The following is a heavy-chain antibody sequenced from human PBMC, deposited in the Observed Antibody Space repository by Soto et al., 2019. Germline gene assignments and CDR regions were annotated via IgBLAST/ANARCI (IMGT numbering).Heavy chain of an antibody. V-gene: IGHV4-39*01. Sequence: SETLSLTCPVSGGSISSSSYYWGWIRQPPGKVLEWIGSIYYSGSTYYNPSLKSRVTISVDTSKNQFSLKLSSVTAADTAVYYWARGYSGSWVSSDYYAMDVWGQGTTVTVSS. CDR2: IYYSGST. D-gene: IGHD6-13*01. J-gene: IGHJ6*02. CDR3: ARGYSGSWVSSDYYAMDV. CDR1: GGSISSSSYY.